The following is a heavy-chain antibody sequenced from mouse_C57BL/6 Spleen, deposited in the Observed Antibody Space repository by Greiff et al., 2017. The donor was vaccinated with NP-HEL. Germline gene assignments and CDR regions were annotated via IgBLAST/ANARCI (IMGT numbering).Heavy chain of an antibody. CDR3: ARPSTVVAAYFDY. V-gene: IGHV1-59*01. Sequence: QVQLQQSGAELVRPGTSVKLSCKASGYTFTSYWMHWVKQRPGQGLEWIGVIDPSDSYTNYNQKFKGKATLTVDTSSSTAYMQLSSLTSEDAAVYYCARPSTVVAAYFDYWGQGTTLTVSS. D-gene: IGHD1-1*01. CDR2: IDPSDSYT. J-gene: IGHJ2*01. CDR1: GYTFTSYW.